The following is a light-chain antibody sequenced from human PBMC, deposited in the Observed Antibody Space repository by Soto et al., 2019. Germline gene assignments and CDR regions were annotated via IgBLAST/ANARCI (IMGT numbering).Light chain of an antibody. CDR1: SSNIGSNY. CDR3: AAWYVSVSGPV. Sequence: QSVLTQPPSASGTPGQRVTISCSGTSSNIGSNYVYWYQQLPGTAPKLLIYFNNQLTSGVPDRFSGSKSGTSASLAISGLRSEDEADYYCAAWYVSVSGPVFGGGTMLTVL. V-gene: IGLV1-47*02. J-gene: IGLJ2*01. CDR2: FNN.